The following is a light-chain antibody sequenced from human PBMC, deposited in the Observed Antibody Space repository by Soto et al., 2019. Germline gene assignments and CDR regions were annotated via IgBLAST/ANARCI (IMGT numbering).Light chain of an antibody. CDR1: QSVSSY. CDR3: QQPWA. J-gene: IGKJ2*01. Sequence: EIVLTQSPATLSLSPGERATLSCRASQSVSSYLAWYQQKPGQAPRLLIYDASNRATGIPARFSGSGSGTDFTLTISSLEPEDFAAYYCQQPWAFGQGTKLEIK. CDR2: DAS. V-gene: IGKV3-11*01.